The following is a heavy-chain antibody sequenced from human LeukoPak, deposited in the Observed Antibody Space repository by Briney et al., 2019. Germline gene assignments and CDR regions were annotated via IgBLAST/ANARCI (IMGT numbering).Heavy chain of an antibody. J-gene: IGHJ4*02. D-gene: IGHD1-26*01. CDR1: GYTFTGYY. V-gene: IGHV1-2*02. CDR2: NNPESGGT. CDR3: ARLPVIVGAWSPIDY. Sequence: ASVKVSCKASGYTFTGYYMHWVRQAPGQGLEWMGWNNPESGGTNYAQKFQGRVTMTRDTSISTAYMELTSLRSDDTAVYYCARLPVIVGAWSPIDYWGQGTRVTVSS.